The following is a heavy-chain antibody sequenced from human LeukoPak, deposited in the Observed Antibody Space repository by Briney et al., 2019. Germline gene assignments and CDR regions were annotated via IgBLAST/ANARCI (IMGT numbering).Heavy chain of an antibody. J-gene: IGHJ4*02. V-gene: IGHV3-30*02. Sequence: GGSLRLSCAASGFTFSNYVMHCVRQAPGKGLEWVAFIRYDGSDEWYADSVKGRFTISRDTSKNTLYLQMNSLRTEDTAVYYCAANWNGDYWGQGTLVSVSS. CDR1: GFTFSNYV. CDR3: AANWNGDY. CDR2: IRYDGSDE. D-gene: IGHD1-1*01.